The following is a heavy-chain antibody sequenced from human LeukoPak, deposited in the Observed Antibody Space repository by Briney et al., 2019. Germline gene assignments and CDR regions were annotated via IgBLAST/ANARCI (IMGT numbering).Heavy chain of an antibody. V-gene: IGHV3-30*02. J-gene: IGHJ4*02. D-gene: IGHD6-13*01. Sequence: SLRLSCAASGFTFSSYGMHWVRQAPGKGLEWVAFIRYDGSNKYYADSVKGRFTISRDNTKNSLYLQMNSLRAEDTALYYCAKGTSSWHEFDYWGQGTLVTVSS. CDR2: IRYDGSNK. CDR1: GFTFSSYG. CDR3: AKGTSSWHEFDY.